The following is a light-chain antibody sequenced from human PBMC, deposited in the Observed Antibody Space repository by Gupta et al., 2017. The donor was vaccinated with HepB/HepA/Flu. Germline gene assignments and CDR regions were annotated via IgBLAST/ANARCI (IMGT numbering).Light chain of an antibody. V-gene: IGKV1-5*03. CDR1: QRVSGW. CDR2: SIS. CDR3: QQYSFYPRT. J-gene: IGKJ1*01. Sequence: DIQTTQSPSTLSVSPGDEVTITCRASQRVSGWLAWYQQKPGKAPKLLIYSISTLEGGVPSRFSGSGSGTEFTLTISSLQPGDSATYYCQQYSFYPRTFGQGTKVEIK.